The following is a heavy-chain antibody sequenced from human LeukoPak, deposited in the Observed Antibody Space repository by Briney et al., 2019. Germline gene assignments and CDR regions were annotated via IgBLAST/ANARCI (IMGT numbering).Heavy chain of an antibody. CDR2: IIPILTTP. CDR3: ARGAGFKSGRTIHFFGMDV. CDR1: GGTFSNDG. D-gene: IGHD2-21*01. J-gene: IGHJ6*02. V-gene: IGHV1-69*01. Sequence: ASVKFSCKASGGTFSNDGISWVRQAPGQGLEWMGGIIPILTTPKYAQKFQGRVTISADESTSTAYMELSSLRAEDTALYYCARGAGFKSGRTIHFFGMDVWGQGTTVTVSS.